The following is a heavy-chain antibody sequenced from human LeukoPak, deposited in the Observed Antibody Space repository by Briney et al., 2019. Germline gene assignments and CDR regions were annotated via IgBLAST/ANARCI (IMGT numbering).Heavy chain of an antibody. Sequence: SETLSLTCTVSGGSISSYYWSWIRQPPGKGLEWIGYIYYSGSTNNNPSLKSRVTISVDTSKNQFSLKLSSVTAADTAVYYCARWHSSGWFRGYYYYMDVWGKGTTVTISS. D-gene: IGHD6-19*01. CDR1: GGSISSYY. J-gene: IGHJ6*03. V-gene: IGHV4-59*01. CDR3: ARWHSSGWFRGYYYYMDV. CDR2: IYYSGST.